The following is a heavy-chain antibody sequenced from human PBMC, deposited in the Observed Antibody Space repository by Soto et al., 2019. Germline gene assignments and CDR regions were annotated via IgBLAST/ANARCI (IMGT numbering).Heavy chain of an antibody. CDR2: ISGSGGTT. D-gene: IGHD5-18*01. Sequence: EVQLLESGGGLVQPGGSLRLSCAASGLTFSSYAMSWVRQAPGKGLEWVSAISGSGGTTYNADSVKGRFTISRDNSKSTLYLQMNSLRAEDTAVYYCAKSGYSYGKLDYWGQGTLVTVSS. CDR1: GLTFSSYA. V-gene: IGHV3-23*01. J-gene: IGHJ4*02. CDR3: AKSGYSYGKLDY.